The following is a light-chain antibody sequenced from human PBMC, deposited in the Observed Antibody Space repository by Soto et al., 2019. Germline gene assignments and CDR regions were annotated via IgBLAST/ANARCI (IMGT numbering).Light chain of an antibody. V-gene: IGKV1-6*01. CDR1: QDIRVD. CDR2: AAS. Sequence: AIQMTQSPPSLSASVGDRVIITCRASQDIRVDVGWLQQRPGHAPNLLIYAASTLHTGVPSTFTGSGSGTDFTLTINDLQPEDVATYFCQHYYNYSTLGQGPKVDI. J-gene: IGKJ1*01. CDR3: QHYYNYST.